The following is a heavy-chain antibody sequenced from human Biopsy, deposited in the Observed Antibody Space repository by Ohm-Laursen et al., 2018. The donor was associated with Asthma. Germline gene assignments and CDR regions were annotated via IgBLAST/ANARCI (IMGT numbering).Heavy chain of an antibody. CDR3: ARAVDYSHYYGIDV. CDR1: CYTFNSAG. J-gene: IGHJ6*02. V-gene: IGHV1-18*01. CDR2: ISVYNGNT. D-gene: IGHD3-10*01. Sequence: SVKVSCKTSCYTFNSAGITWVRQAPGQGLECMGWISVYNGNTKVAQKLQDRVTMITDTSTSTAYMELRSLRSGDTAVYFCARAVDYSHYYGIDVWGQGTTVTVS.